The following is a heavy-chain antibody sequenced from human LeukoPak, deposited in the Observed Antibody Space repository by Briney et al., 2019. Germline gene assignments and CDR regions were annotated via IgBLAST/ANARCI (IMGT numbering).Heavy chain of an antibody. CDR2: ISSSGSTI. CDR3: AKDPYRFGYYYMDV. Sequence: SGGSLRLSCAASGFTFSSYEMNWVRQAPGKGLEWVSYISSSGSTIYYADSVKGRFTISRDNAKNSLYLQMNSLRAEDTALYYCAKDPYRFGYYYMDVWGKGTTVTISS. D-gene: IGHD3-10*01. J-gene: IGHJ6*03. CDR1: GFTFSSYE. V-gene: IGHV3-48*03.